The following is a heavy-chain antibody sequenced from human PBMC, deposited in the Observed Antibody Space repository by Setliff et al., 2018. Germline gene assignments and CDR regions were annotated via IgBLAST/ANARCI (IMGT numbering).Heavy chain of an antibody. CDR2: IYYSGST. J-gene: IGHJ6*03. V-gene: IGHV4-59*01. CDR3: ARDTYYYDSSGSYYYYMDV. CDR1: GGSISSYY. Sequence: SETLSLTCTVSGGSISSYYWSWIRQPPGKGLEWIGYIYYSGSTNYNPSLKSRVTISVDTSKNQFSLKLSSVTAADTAVYYCARDTYYYDSSGSYYYYMDVWSKGTTVTVSS. D-gene: IGHD3-22*01.